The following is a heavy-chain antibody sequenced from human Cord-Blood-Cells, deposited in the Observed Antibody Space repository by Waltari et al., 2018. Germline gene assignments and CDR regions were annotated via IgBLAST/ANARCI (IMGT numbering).Heavy chain of an antibody. CDR2: IYYSGST. CDR3: ARQASDGDFDY. V-gene: IGHV4-39*01. J-gene: IGHJ4*02. Sequence: QLQLQESGPGLVKPSETLSLTCTVSGGSLSSSSYYWGWIRQPPGKGLEWIGSIYYSGSTYYNPSLKSRVTISVDTSKNQFSLKLSSVTAADTAVYYCARQASDGDFDYWGQGTLVTVSS. D-gene: IGHD3-10*01. CDR1: GGSLSSSSYY.